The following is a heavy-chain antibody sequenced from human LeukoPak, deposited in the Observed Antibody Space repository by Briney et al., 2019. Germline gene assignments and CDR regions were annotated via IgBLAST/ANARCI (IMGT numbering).Heavy chain of an antibody. CDR3: ARTSSSWYFPDAFDI. V-gene: IGHV1-18*04. D-gene: IGHD6-13*01. CDR1: GYTFTGYY. CDR2: ISAYNGNT. Sequence: ASVKVSCKASGYTFTGYYMHWVRQAPGQGLEWMGWISAYNGNTNYAQKLQGRVTMTTDTSTSTAYMELRSLRSDDTAVYYCARTSSSWYFPDAFDIWGQGTMVTVSS. J-gene: IGHJ3*02.